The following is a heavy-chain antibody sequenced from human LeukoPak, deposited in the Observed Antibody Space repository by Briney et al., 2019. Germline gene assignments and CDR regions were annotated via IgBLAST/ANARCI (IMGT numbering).Heavy chain of an antibody. J-gene: IGHJ4*02. CDR1: GFDFSDYT. CDR3: ARSRRARHCPDFEY. Sequence: GGSLRLSCAASGFDFSDYTMNWVRQAPGKGLEWVASVAGDSHYIYYPDSVRGRFTISRDNAENSLYLQMNSLRAEDTAVYYCARSRRARHCPDFEYWGQGTLVTVSS. CDR2: VAGDSHYI. V-gene: IGHV3-21*01.